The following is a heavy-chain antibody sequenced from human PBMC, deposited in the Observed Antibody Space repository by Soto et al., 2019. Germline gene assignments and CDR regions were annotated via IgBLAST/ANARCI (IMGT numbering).Heavy chain of an antibody. Sequence: SETLSLTCAVYGGSFSGYYWSWIRQPPGKGLEWIGEIYHSGSTNYNPSLKSRVTISVDTSKNQFSLKLNSVTAADTAVYYCARDLWGYCGTDCYPLDVWGQGTTVTVSS. V-gene: IGHV4-34*01. J-gene: IGHJ6*02. CDR1: GGSFSGYY. D-gene: IGHD2-21*02. CDR2: IYHSGST. CDR3: ARDLWGYCGTDCYPLDV.